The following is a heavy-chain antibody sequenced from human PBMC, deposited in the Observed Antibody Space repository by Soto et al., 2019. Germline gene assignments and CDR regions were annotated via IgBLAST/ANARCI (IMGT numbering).Heavy chain of an antibody. CDR3: ARAWVVVTDRDY. V-gene: IGHV1-3*05. D-gene: IGHD2-21*02. CDR1: GYTFTSYA. J-gene: IGHJ4*02. Sequence: QVQLVQSGAEEKKPGASVKVSCKASGYTFTSYAMHWVRQAPGQRLEWMGWINAGHGNTKYAQRFQGRVTITRDTSASTAHMELSTLRSEDTAVYYCARAWVVVTDRDYWGQGTLVTVSS. CDR2: INAGHGNT.